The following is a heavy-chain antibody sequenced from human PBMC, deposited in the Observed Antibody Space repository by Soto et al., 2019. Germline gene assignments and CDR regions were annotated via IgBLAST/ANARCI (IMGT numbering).Heavy chain of an antibody. CDR2: ISYDGSNK. D-gene: IGHD3-22*01. CDR1: GFTFSSYA. V-gene: IGHV3-30-3*01. CDR3: ARDSYYYDSSGYYGYFDY. Sequence: GGSLRLSCAASGFTFSSYAMHWVRQAPGKGLEWVTIISYDGSNKYYADSVKGRFTISRDNPKNTLYLQMNSLRAEDTAVYYCARDSYYYDSSGYYGYFDYWGQGT. J-gene: IGHJ4*02.